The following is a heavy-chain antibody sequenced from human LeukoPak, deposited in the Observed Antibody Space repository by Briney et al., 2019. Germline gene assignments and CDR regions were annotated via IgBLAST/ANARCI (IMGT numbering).Heavy chain of an antibody. CDR2: ICYSGST. CDR3: ARGGSYGSYYYYYGMDV. Sequence: SETLSLTCTVSGGSISSYYWSWIRQPPGKELEWIGYICYSGSTNYNPSLKSRVTISVDTSKNQFSLKLSSVTAADTAVYYCARGGSYGSYYYYYGMDVWGQGTTVTVSS. CDR1: GGSISSYY. V-gene: IGHV4-59*01. D-gene: IGHD5-18*01. J-gene: IGHJ6*02.